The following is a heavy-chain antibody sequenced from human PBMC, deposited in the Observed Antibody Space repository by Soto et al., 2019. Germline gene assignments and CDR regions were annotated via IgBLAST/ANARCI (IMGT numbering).Heavy chain of an antibody. Sequence: GSLRVSSAAPGFTFSSDTPSWVRAALGEGVWWVSAISGSGGSTYYADSVKGRFTISRDNSKNTTYLQMNSLRAEDTAVYYCAKVVQQQLVRDYYYGMDVWGQGTTVTVSS. CDR1: GFTFSSDT. D-gene: IGHD6-13*01. J-gene: IGHJ6*02. CDR3: AKVVQQQLVRDYYYGMDV. CDR2: ISGSGGST. V-gene: IGHV3-23*01.